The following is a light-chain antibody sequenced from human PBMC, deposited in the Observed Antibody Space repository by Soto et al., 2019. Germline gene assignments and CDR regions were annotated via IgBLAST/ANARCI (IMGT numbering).Light chain of an antibody. CDR1: SSDVGSYNL. V-gene: IGLV2-23*03. J-gene: IGLJ2*01. CDR3: CSYAGSSTFGV. CDR2: EGS. Sequence: QSALTQPASVSGSPGQSITISCTGTSSDVGSYNLVSWYQQHPGKAPKLMIYEGSKRPSGVSNRFSGSKSGNTASLTISGLQAEDEAEYYCCSYAGSSTFGVFGGGTKLTVL.